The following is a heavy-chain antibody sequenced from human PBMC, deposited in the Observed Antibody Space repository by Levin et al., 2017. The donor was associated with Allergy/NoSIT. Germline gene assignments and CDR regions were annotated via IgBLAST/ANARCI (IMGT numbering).Heavy chain of an antibody. Sequence: ALRLSCAASGFTFSNYAMHWVRQAPGKGLEWVAIISYDGSDKYYADSVKGRFTISRDNSKNTLYLQMHSLRAEDTAVYYCARAPATMVQDYYYYAMDVWGQGTTVTVSS. CDR2: ISYDGSDK. CDR1: GFTFSNYA. J-gene: IGHJ6*01. V-gene: IGHV3-30*04. CDR3: ARAPATMVQDYYYYAMDV. D-gene: IGHD3-10*01.